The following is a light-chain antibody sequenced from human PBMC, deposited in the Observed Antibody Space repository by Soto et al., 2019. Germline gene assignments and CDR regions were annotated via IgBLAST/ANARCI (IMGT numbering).Light chain of an antibody. V-gene: IGKV4-1*01. CDR3: HKYYLSHT. CDR1: QSVLSSSNNKNF. Sequence: DIVMTQSPDSLAVSLGERATINCKSSQSVLSSSNNKNFLTWYQQKPGQPPKLLIYWASTRESGVPDRFSGSGSGTDFTLTISSLQAEDVAVYYCHKYYLSHTFGQGTKVDIK. CDR2: WAS. J-gene: IGKJ2*01.